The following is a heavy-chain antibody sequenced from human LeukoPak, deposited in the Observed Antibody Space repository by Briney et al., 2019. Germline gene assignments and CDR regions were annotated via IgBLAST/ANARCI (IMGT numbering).Heavy chain of an antibody. Sequence: GGSLRLSCAASGFTFTTYWMHWVRQVPGKGLVWVARIKGDGSSTRHADSMKGRFTISRDNAKNSLYLQMNSLRAEDTAVYYCARLEAIAARPYYMDVWGKGTTVTVSS. V-gene: IGHV3-74*01. D-gene: IGHD6-6*01. CDR2: IKGDGSST. CDR3: ARLEAIAARPYYMDV. CDR1: GFTFTTYW. J-gene: IGHJ6*03.